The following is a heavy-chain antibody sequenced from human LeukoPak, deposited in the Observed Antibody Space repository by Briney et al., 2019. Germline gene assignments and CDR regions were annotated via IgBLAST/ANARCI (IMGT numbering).Heavy chain of an antibody. D-gene: IGHD3-10*01. CDR1: DDSFSAYY. CDR3: ARGLYYSGSGRTFDS. V-gene: IGHV4-34*01. Sequence: SETLSLTCVVYDDSFSAYYWSWIRQPPGKGLEWIGEINHSGSTNYSPSLKSRVTIPVDTSKNHFSLKLSSVTAADTAMYFCARGLYYSGSGRTFDSWGQGTLVTVSS. CDR2: INHSGST. J-gene: IGHJ4*02.